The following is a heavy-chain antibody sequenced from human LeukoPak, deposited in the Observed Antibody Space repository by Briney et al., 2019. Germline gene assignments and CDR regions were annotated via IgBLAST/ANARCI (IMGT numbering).Heavy chain of an antibody. CDR1: GGSISSYY. V-gene: IGHV4-59*08. CDR2: IYYSGST. CDR3: ARQLRGEAVAGHLQPFDY. J-gene: IGHJ4*02. D-gene: IGHD6-19*01. Sequence: SETLSLTCTVSGGSISSYYWNWIRQPPGKGLEWIGYIYYSGSTNYNPSLKSRVTISVDTSKNQFSLKLSSVTAADTAVYFCARQLRGEAVAGHLQPFDYWGQGTRVTVSS.